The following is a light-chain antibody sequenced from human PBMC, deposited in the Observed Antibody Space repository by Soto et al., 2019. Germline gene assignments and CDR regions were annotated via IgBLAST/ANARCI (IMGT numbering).Light chain of an antibody. V-gene: IGKV3-20*01. CDR1: QSVNRNY. CDR2: GAS. CDR3: QQYGSLYT. J-gene: IGKJ2*01. Sequence: EIVLTQSPGTLFWSTGEGATLSCRASQSVNRNYFAWYQQKPGQTPRLLIYGASSRATGIPDRFSGSGSGTEFTLSISRLQPEDFAVYYCQQYGSLYTFGQGTKLEIK.